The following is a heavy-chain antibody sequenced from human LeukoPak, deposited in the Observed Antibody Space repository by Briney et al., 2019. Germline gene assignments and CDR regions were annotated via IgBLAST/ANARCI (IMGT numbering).Heavy chain of an antibody. CDR1: GFTFSSYA. CDR2: ISYDGSNK. Sequence: GRSLRLSCAASGFTFSSYAMHWVRKAPGKGLEWVAVISYDGSNKYYADSVKGRFTISRDNSKNTLYLQMNSLRAEDTAVYYCAREIVVVVAALDYWGQGTLVTVSS. D-gene: IGHD2-15*01. CDR3: AREIVVVVAALDY. V-gene: IGHV3-30-3*01. J-gene: IGHJ4*02.